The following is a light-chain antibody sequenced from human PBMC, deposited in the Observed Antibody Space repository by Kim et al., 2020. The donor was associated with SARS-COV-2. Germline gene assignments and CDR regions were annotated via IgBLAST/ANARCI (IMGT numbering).Light chain of an antibody. CDR1: SSDVGNYNY. V-gene: IGLV2-14*03. Sequence: QSALTQPASVSGSPGQSITISCTGTSSDVGNYNYVSWYQQHPGKAPKLMVYDVSSRPSRVSNRFSGSKSGNTASLTISGLQAEDEADYYCSSYTTSSTLVVGTGTKVTVL. J-gene: IGLJ1*01. CDR2: DVS. CDR3: SSYTTSSTLV.